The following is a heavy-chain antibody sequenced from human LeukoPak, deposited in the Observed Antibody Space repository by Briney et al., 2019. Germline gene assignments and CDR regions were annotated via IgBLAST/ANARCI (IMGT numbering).Heavy chain of an antibody. CDR2: IRYDGSNK. J-gene: IGHJ6*03. CDR3: AKEPVPFIAALYYYYYMDV. CDR1: GFTFSSYG. V-gene: IGHV3-30*02. D-gene: IGHD6-13*01. Sequence: GGSLRLSCAASGFTFSSYGMHWVRQAPGKGLEWVAFIRYDGSNKYYADSVKGRFTISRDNSKNTLYLQMNSLRAEDTAVYYCAKEPVPFIAALYYYYYMDVWGKGTTVTVSS.